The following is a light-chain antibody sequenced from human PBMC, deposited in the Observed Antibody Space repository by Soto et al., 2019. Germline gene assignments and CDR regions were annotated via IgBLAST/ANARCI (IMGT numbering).Light chain of an antibody. CDR1: QSVSSN. CDR3: QQYNSYS. V-gene: IGKV3D-15*01. Sequence: EIVMTQSPATLSVSPGERATLSCRASQSVSSNLAWYQQKPGQAPRLLIYGASSRATGIPDRFSGSGSGTDFTLTISSLQPDDFATYYCQQYNSYSFGQGTKV. CDR2: GAS. J-gene: IGKJ1*01.